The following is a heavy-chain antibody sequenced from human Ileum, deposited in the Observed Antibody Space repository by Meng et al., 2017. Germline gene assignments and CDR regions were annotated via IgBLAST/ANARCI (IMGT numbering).Heavy chain of an antibody. Sequence: QVQLVQSGAEVKQPGASVKVSCKASGYTFTSFGITWVRQAPGQGLEWMGGSSEYNGNTNYAHKVQGRVTMTKDTSTSTAYMELRSLRSDDTAVYYCARGWGGAFDPWGQGTLVTVSS. CDR1: GYTFTSFG. D-gene: IGHD3-16*01. CDR2: SSEYNGNT. CDR3: ARGWGGAFDP. J-gene: IGHJ5*02. V-gene: IGHV1-18*01.